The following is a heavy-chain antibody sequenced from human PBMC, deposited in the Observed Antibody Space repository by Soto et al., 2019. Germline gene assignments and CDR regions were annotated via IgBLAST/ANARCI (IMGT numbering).Heavy chain of an antibody. D-gene: IGHD1-26*01. CDR1: GFTFSSYS. CDR2: IKQDGSHK. Sequence: GGSLILSCAASGFTFSSYSRSWARQAPGKGLEWVANIKQDGSHKYYVPSVKGRFTISRDNAKNSLYLQMNSLRAEDAAVYYCATSTGAPGNYWGQGTLVTVSS. CDR3: ATSTGAPGNY. J-gene: IGHJ4*02. V-gene: IGHV3-7*01.